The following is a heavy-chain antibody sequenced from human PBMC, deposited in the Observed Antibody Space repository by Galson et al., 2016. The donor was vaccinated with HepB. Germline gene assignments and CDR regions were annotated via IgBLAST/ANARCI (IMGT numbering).Heavy chain of an antibody. J-gene: IGHJ4*02. CDR1: GFTFSTYG. CDR3: AKDAGVIWSGGNFGY. CDR2: ISFDGSYK. Sequence: SLRLSCAASGFTFSTYGMDWVRQAPGKGLEWVAVISFDGSYKYYADSVKGRFTISRANSKNTLYLQMNSLRAEDTAVYYCAKDAGVIWSGGNFGYWGQGTRVTVSS. V-gene: IGHV3-30*18. D-gene: IGHD3-3*01.